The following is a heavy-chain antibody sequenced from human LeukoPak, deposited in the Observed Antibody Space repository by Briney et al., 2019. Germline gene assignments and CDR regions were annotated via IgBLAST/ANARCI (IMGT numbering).Heavy chain of an antibody. CDR3: AREGAAAGHYYGMDV. J-gene: IGHJ6*04. CDR1: GFTFSSYA. Sequence: AGASLRLSCAASGFTFSSYAMSWVRQAPGKGLEWVSAISGSGGSTYYADSVKGRFTISRDNSKNTLYLQMNSLRAEDTAVYYCAREGAAAGHYYGMDVWGKGTTVTVSS. D-gene: IGHD6-13*01. CDR2: ISGSGGST. V-gene: IGHV3-23*01.